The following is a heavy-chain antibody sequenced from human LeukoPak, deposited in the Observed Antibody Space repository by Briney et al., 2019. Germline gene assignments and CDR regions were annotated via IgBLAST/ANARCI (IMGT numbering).Heavy chain of an antibody. CDR3: AQGRIAVTDHAFDI. CDR2: IIPIFGTA. V-gene: IGHV1-69*06. J-gene: IGHJ3*02. CDR1: GGTFSSYA. D-gene: IGHD6-19*01. Sequence: SVKVSCKASGGTFSSYAISWVRQAPGQGLEWMGRIIPIFGTAHYAQKFQGRVTITADKSTSTAYMELSSLRSEDTAVYYCAQGRIAVTDHAFDIWGQGTMVAVSS.